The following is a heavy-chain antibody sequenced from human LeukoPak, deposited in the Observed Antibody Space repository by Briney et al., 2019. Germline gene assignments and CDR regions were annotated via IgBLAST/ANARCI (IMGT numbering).Heavy chain of an antibody. CDR2: INPSGGGA. D-gene: IGHD6-13*01. CDR1: GYTFTGYY. CDR3: ARDVSHSGSRDAWWFDP. Sequence: ASVKVSCKASGYTFTGYYMHWVRQAPGQGLEWMGWINPSGGGASYAQKFQGRVTMTRDMSTNTFYMELSSLRCEDTAVYYSARDVSHSGSRDAWWFDPWGQGTLVTVSS. V-gene: IGHV1-46*01. J-gene: IGHJ5*02.